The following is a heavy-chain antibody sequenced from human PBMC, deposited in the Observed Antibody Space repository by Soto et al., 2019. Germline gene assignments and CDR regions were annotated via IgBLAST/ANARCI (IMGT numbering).Heavy chain of an antibody. J-gene: IGHJ4*02. CDR2: IYPGDSDT. CDR1: GYSFTSYW. Sequence: GESLKISCKGSGYSFTSYWIGWVRQMPGKGLEWMGIIYPGDSDTRYSPSFQGQVTISADKSITTAYLQWSSLKTSDTAIYYCARRGEAGGFEGNYWGQGTLVTVSS. D-gene: IGHD5-12*01. CDR3: ARRGEAGGFEGNY. V-gene: IGHV5-51*01.